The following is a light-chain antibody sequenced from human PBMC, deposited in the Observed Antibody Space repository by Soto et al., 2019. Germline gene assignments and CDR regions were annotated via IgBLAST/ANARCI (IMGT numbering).Light chain of an antibody. V-gene: IGKV3-15*01. Sequence: EIVMTQSPATLSVSPGERATLSCMASESVSTNLAWYQQKFGQAPRLLIYHASTRATGIPARFSGSGSGTELTLTISSLQSEDFALYYCQQYNEWPLTFGGGTKVEIK. CDR2: HAS. CDR1: ESVSTN. J-gene: IGKJ4*01. CDR3: QQYNEWPLT.